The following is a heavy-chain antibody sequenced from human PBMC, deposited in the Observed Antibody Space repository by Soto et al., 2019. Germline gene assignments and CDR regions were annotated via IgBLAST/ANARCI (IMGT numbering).Heavy chain of an antibody. CDR3: ARDKNLWFGELLRWAYYYYGMDV. D-gene: IGHD3-10*01. Sequence: ASVKVSCKSSGYTFTSYGISWVRQAPGQGLEWMGWIGAYNGNTNYAQKLQGRVTMTTDTSTSTAYMELRSLRSDDTAVYYCARDKNLWFGELLRWAYYYYGMDVGGQGTTVTVSS. V-gene: IGHV1-18*01. CDR2: IGAYNGNT. CDR1: GYTFTSYG. J-gene: IGHJ6*02.